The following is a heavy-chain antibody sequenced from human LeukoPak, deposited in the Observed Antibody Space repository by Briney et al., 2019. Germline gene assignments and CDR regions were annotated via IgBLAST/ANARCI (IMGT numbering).Heavy chain of an antibody. Sequence: ASVKVSCKASGYTFTTYAMHWVRQAPGQRLEWMGWINAGVGDTKYSQKFQGRVTINRDTSATTAYMELSSLRSEDTAVYFCARADALGSYYDAWGQGTLVTVSS. J-gene: IGHJ5*02. V-gene: IGHV1-3*01. CDR1: GYTFTTYA. CDR3: ARADALGSYYDA. CDR2: INAGVGDT. D-gene: IGHD3-10*01.